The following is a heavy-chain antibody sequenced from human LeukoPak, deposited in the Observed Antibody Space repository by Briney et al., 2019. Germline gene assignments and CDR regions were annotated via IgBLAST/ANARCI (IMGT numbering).Heavy chain of an antibody. Sequence: GRFTISRDNAKNSLFLQMDSPRADDTAVYYCARGEVATTYYYGMDVWGQGTTVTVSS. J-gene: IGHJ6*02. CDR3: ARGEVATTYYYGMDV. V-gene: IGHV3-21*06. D-gene: IGHD5-12*01.